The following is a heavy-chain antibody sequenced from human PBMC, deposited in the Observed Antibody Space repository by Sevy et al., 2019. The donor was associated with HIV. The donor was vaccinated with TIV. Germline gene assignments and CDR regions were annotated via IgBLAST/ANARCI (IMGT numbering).Heavy chain of an antibody. CDR2: IGRSGSPI. D-gene: IGHD3-22*01. J-gene: IGHJ4*02. V-gene: IGHV3-48*04. CDR3: ARGLGYYDTSGYSLFDY. CDR1: GFTFSDYG. Sequence: GGSLRLSCAASGFTFSDYGMHWVRQTPGKGLEWVSYIGRSGSPIYYADSVKGRFTISRDNAKNSLYLQMNTLRAEDTAVYYCARGLGYYDTSGYSLFDYWGQGTLVTVSS.